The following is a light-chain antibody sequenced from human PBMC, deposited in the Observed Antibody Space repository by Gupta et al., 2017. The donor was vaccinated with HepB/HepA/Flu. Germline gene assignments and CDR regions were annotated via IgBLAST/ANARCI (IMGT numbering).Light chain of an antibody. CDR3: AAWDDSLNGPV. J-gene: IGLJ3*02. V-gene: IGLV1-44*01. CDR2: GTN. CDR1: SPNMGDNF. Sequence: QSVLTQPPSASGTPGQRVTISCSGSSPNMGDNFVNWYQQLPETAPKLLIYGTNQRPSGVPDRFSGSKSGTSASLAISGIQSEDEAHYYCAAWDDSLNGPVFGGGTKLTVL.